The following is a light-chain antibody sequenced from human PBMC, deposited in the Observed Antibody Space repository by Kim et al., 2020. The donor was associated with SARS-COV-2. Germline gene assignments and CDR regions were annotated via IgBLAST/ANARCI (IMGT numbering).Light chain of an antibody. CDR3: SSYTGDNVV. CDR2: DVF. J-gene: IGLJ2*01. CDR1: STDITYHNY. Sequence: QSALTQPASMSGSPGQSITISCTGTSTDITYHNYVSWYQQHPDRAPKLLIYDVFHRPSGVSDRFSGSKSGNTASLTISGLQTDDEADYYCSSYTGDNVVFGGGTQLTVL. V-gene: IGLV2-14*03.